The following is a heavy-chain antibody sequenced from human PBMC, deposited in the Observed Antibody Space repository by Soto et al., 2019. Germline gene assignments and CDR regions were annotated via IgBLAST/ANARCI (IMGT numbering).Heavy chain of an antibody. Sequence: GGSLRLSCAASGFTFSSYAMTWVRQTPGKGLEWVSTISRGGSSTYYPDSVKGRFTISRVNSKNTLYLQMNSLKAEDTAVYFCVKDAWLDYWGQGLRVTVSS. CDR2: ISRGGSST. V-gene: IGHV3-23*01. CDR1: GFTFSSYA. CDR3: VKDAWLDY. J-gene: IGHJ4*02.